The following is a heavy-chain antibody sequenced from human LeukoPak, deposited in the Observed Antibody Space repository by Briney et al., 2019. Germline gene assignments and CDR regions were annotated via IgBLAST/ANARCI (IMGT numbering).Heavy chain of an antibody. D-gene: IGHD1-26*01. CDR3: ALPRGSYAFDI. V-gene: IGHV3-23*01. Sequence: GGSLRLSCAASGFTFSSYAMSWVRQAPGKGLEWVSAISGSGGSTYYADSVKGRFTISRDNAKNSLYLQMNSLRAEDTAVYYCALPRGSYAFDIWGQGTMVTVSS. CDR2: ISGSGGST. J-gene: IGHJ3*02. CDR1: GFTFSSYA.